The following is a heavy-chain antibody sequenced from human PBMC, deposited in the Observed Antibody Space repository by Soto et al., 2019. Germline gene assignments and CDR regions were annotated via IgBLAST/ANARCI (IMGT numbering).Heavy chain of an antibody. CDR3: SRDGASSSWHGMDV. CDR2: IDYSGRT. D-gene: IGHD6-19*01. J-gene: IGHJ6*02. V-gene: IGHV4-59*01. CDR1: GGSISSYF. Sequence: SETLSLTCTVSGGSISSYFWSWIRQPPGKGLEWIGYIDYSGRTNYDPSLKSRVSISVDTSKNQFSLMLNSVTAADTAMYYCSRDGASSSWHGMDVWGQGTTVTVSS.